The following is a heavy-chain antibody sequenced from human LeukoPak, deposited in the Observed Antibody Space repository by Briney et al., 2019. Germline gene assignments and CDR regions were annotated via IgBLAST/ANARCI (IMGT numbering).Heavy chain of an antibody. V-gene: IGHV3-23*01. J-gene: IGHJ4*02. CDR3: AKDPTVPAAMGGDY. Sequence: GGSLRLSCVASGFTFTSYTMSWVRQAPGKGLEWVSAISGSGGSTYHADSVKGRFTISRDNSKNTLYLQMNSLRAEDTAVYYCAKDPTVPAAMGGDYWGQGTLVTVSS. CDR2: ISGSGGST. D-gene: IGHD2-2*01. CDR1: GFTFTSYT.